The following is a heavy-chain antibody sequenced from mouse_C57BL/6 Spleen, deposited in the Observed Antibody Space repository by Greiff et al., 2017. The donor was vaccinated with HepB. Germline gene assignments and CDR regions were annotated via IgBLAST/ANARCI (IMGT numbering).Heavy chain of an antibody. V-gene: IGHV5-4*01. CDR2: ISAGGSYT. Sequence: EVKLMESGGGLVKPGGSLKLSCAASGFTFSSYAMSWVRQTPEKRLEWVATISAGGSYTYYPDNVKGRFTISRDTAKNNQYLQMSHLKSEDTAMYYDARERYDGYYYAMDYWGQGTSLTVSS. CDR1: GFTFSSYA. CDR3: ARERYDGYYYAMDY. D-gene: IGHD2-3*01. J-gene: IGHJ4*01.